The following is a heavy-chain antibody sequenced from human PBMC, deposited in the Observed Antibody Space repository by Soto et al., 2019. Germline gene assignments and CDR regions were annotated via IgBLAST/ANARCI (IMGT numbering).Heavy chain of an antibody. V-gene: IGHV4-39*01. CDR3: ASQKWLLLRFSYNWFDP. J-gene: IGHJ5*02. Sequence: QLQLQESGPGLVKPSETLSLTCTVSGGSISSSSYYWGWIRQPPGKGLEWIGSIYYSGSTYYNPSLKSRVTISVDTSKNQFSLKLSSVTAADTAVYYCASQKWLLLRFSYNWFDPWGQGTLVTVSS. D-gene: IGHD3-22*01. CDR2: IYYSGST. CDR1: GGSISSSSYY.